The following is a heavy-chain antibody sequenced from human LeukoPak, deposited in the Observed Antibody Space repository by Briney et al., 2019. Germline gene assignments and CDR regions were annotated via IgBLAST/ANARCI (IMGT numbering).Heavy chain of an antibody. CDR3: AKSYNYGSGSYYNHFDS. Sequence: SGGSLRLSCAASGFTFSSYAMSWVRQAPGKGLEWVSTVSGSGDSTYYADSVKGRFTLSRDNSKNTLSLQMNSLRAEDTALYYCAKSYNYGSGSYYNHFDSWGQGTLVTVSS. V-gene: IGHV3-23*01. D-gene: IGHD3-10*01. CDR2: VSGSGDST. J-gene: IGHJ4*02. CDR1: GFTFSSYA.